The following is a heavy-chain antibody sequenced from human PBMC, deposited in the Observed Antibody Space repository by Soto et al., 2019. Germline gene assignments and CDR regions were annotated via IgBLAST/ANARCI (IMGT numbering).Heavy chain of an antibody. D-gene: IGHD6-13*01. J-gene: IGHJ5*02. V-gene: IGHV3-9*01. CDR3: AKDLRSIAAAGTSWFDP. CDR1: GFTFDDYA. CDR2: ISWNSGSI. Sequence: PGGSLRLSCAASGFTFDDYAMHWVRQAPGKGLEWVSGISWNSGSIGYADSVKGRFTISRDNSKNTLYLQMNSLRAEDTAVYYCAKDLRSIAAAGTSWFDPWGQGTLVTVSS.